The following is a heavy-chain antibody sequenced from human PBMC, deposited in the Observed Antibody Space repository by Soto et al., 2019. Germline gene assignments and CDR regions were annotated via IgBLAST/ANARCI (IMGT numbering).Heavy chain of an antibody. Sequence: GASVKVSCKASGYTFTSYGISWVRQAPGQGLEWMGWISAYNGNTNYAQKLQGRVTMTTDTSTSTAYMELRSLRSDDTAVYYCARHRYYDYIWGSYRYRAADAFDIWGQGTMVTVSS. CDR3: ARHRYYDYIWGSYRYRAADAFDI. CDR2: ISAYNGNT. J-gene: IGHJ3*02. CDR1: GYTFTSYG. V-gene: IGHV1-18*01. D-gene: IGHD3-16*02.